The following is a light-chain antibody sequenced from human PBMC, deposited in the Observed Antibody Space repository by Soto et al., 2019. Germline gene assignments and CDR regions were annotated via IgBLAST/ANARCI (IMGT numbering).Light chain of an antibody. V-gene: IGKV3-20*01. J-gene: IGKJ1*01. CDR3: QQYGSSGT. CDR2: GAS. CDR1: QSVSSSY. Sequence: IVLMQSPGTLSLSPGERATLSCRASQSVSSSYLAWYQQKPGQAPRLLIYGASNRATGIPDRFSGSGSGTDFTLTISRLEPEDFAVYYCQQYGSSGTFGQGTKVDIK.